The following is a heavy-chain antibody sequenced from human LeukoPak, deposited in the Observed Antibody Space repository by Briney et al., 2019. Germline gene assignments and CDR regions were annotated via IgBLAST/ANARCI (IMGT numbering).Heavy chain of an antibody. D-gene: IGHD6-19*01. V-gene: IGHV3-49*04. CDR3: TSQYSSGWSEFDF. CDR2: IRSKAYGGTT. CDR1: GFTFGDYT. J-gene: IGHJ4*02. Sequence: GGSLRLSCTASGFTFGDYTMSWVRQAPGKGLEWVGFIRSKAYGGTTEYAVSVKGRFTISRDDSKSIAYLQMNSLKTEDTAVYYCTSQYSSGWSEFDFWGQGTLVTVSS.